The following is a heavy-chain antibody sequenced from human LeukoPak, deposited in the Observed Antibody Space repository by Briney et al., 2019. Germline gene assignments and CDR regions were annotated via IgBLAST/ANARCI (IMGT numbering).Heavy chain of an antibody. CDR3: SKGDDRYGFDY. CDR2: ITWDGQNI. D-gene: IGHD5-18*01. Sequence: GGSLRLTCAVSGFTFEDFTMHWVRQAPGKALEWFSLITWDGQNIEYQDSVKGRFTISRDNSENSLYLQMKSLKTEDTALYFCSKGDDRYGFDYWGQGTLVTVSS. V-gene: IGHV3-43*01. CDR1: GFTFEDFT. J-gene: IGHJ4*02.